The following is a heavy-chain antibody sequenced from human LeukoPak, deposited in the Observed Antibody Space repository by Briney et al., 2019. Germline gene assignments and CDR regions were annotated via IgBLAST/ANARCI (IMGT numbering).Heavy chain of an antibody. J-gene: IGHJ5*02. CDR3: AYDYYGSGSYYKGNWFVP. CDR2: ISGSGGST. D-gene: IGHD3-10*01. Sequence: PGGSLRLSCAASGFTFSSYSMSWVRQAPGKGLEWVSDISGSGGSTYYADSVKGRFTISRDNSKNTLYLQMNSLRAEDTAVYYCAYDYYGSGSYYKGNWFVPWGQGTLVTVSS. V-gene: IGHV3-23*01. CDR1: GFTFSSYS.